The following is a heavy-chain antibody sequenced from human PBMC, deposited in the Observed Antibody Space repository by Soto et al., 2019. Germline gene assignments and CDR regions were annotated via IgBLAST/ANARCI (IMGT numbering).Heavy chain of an antibody. D-gene: IGHD1-1*01. Sequence: QVRLVESGGGVVQPGRSLRLSCVASGFTFGTYAIHWVRQAPGKGLQWVALISYEGSNTYYADSVKGRFTISRDNSMNTLYLEMNTLRPEDTAVYYCARVTPGNNLYYFSGLDVWGQGTSVIVSS. CDR2: ISYEGSNT. CDR1: GFTFGTYA. J-gene: IGHJ6*02. CDR3: ARVTPGNNLYYFSGLDV. V-gene: IGHV3-30-3*01.